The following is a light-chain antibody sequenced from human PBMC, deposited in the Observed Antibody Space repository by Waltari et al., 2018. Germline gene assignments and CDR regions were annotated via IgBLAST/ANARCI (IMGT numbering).Light chain of an antibody. CDR3: QVWDSSSDHVV. J-gene: IGLJ2*01. V-gene: IGLV3-21*04. CDR1: NLGSTR. Sequence: SFVLTQPPSVSVAPGKTARITCGGHNLGSTRVHRYQQKPGQAPVLGIYDDTDRPSGIPERFSGSNSGNTATLTISGVEAGDEADYYCQVWDSSSDHVVFGGGTKLTVL. CDR2: DDT.